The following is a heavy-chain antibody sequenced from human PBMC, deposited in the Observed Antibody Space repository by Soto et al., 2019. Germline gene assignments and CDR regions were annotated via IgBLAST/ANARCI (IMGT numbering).Heavy chain of an antibody. Sequence: ETLSLTCAVYGGSFSGYYWSWIRQPPGKGLEWIGEINHSGSTNYNPSLKSRVTISVDTSKNQFSLKLSSVTAADTAVYYCARGWRPLAYYYYYMDVWGKATTVIVSS. CDR2: INHSGST. V-gene: IGHV4-34*01. CDR1: GGSFSGYY. CDR3: ARGWRPLAYYYYYMDV. J-gene: IGHJ6*03. D-gene: IGHD3-3*01.